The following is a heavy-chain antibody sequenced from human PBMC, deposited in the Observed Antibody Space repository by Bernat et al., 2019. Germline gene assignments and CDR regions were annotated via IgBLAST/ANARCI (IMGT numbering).Heavy chain of an antibody. J-gene: IGHJ4*02. CDR2: IYYSGKT. CDR1: GDSISSTGYY. V-gene: IGHV4-31*03. D-gene: IGHD3-3*01. Sequence: QVQLQESGPGLVKPSQTLSLTCTVSGDSISSTGYYWIWICQHPEKGLEWIGYIYYSGKTYYKPSLKSRVTMSVDTSKNQFSLKLTSVTAADTAVYYCAREVSIFGVVDYWGQGTLVTVFS. CDR3: AREVSIFGVVDY.